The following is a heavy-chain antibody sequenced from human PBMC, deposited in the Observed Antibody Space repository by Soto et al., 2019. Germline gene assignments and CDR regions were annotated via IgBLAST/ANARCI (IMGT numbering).Heavy chain of an antibody. V-gene: IGHV5-51*01. Sequence: GEALKISCKGSGYTFTNYWIRWVRQMPGKGLEWMGIISPGDSDTKYNPSFQGQVTISADKSITTTYLQWSSLKASDTAIYYCAASIFYYGMDVWGQGTTVTVSS. J-gene: IGHJ6*02. CDR3: AASIFYYGMDV. CDR1: GYTFTNYW. CDR2: ISPGDSDT.